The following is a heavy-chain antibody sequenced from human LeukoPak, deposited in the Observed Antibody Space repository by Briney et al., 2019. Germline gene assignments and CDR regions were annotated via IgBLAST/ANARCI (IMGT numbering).Heavy chain of an antibody. Sequence: PGGSLRLSCAASGFTFSTYTVNWVRQAPGKGLQWVSSISSSSSYIYYADSVKGRFTISRDNAQNSLYLQMNSLRAEDTAVYYCARGGYCSGGSCGTDYWGQGTLVTVSS. CDR2: ISSSSSYI. CDR1: GFTFSTYT. V-gene: IGHV3-21*01. D-gene: IGHD2-15*01. J-gene: IGHJ4*02. CDR3: ARGGYCSGGSCGTDY.